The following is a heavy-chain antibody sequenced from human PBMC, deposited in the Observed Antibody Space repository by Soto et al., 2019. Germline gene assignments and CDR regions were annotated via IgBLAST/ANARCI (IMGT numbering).Heavy chain of an antibody. CDR3: ARALLGYCSGGSCYPSQYNWFDP. V-gene: IGHV4-30-4*01. CDR2: IYYSGST. D-gene: IGHD2-15*01. CDR1: GGSISSGDYY. J-gene: IGHJ5*02. Sequence: SETLSLTCTVSGGSISSGDYYWSWIRQPPGKGLEWIGYIYYSGSTYYNPSLKSRVTISVDTSKNQFSLKLSSVTAADTAVYYCARALLGYCSGGSCYPSQYNWFDPWGQGTLVTVSS.